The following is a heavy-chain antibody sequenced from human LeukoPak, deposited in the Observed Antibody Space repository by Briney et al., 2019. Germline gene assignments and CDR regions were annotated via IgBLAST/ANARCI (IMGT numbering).Heavy chain of an antibody. Sequence: SETLSLTCTVSGASINGYYWSWIRQPPGKGLEWIGYIYYSGSTNYNPSLKSRVTISVDTSKNQFSLKLSSVTAADTAVYYCARGTVVSDYWGQGTLVTVSS. D-gene: IGHD4-23*01. CDR2: IYYSGST. V-gene: IGHV4-59*01. J-gene: IGHJ4*02. CDR3: ARGTVVSDY. CDR1: GASINGYY.